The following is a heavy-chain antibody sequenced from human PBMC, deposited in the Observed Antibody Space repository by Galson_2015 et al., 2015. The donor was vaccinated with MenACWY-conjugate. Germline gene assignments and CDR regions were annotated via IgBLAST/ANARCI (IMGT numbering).Heavy chain of an antibody. CDR1: GYSFTNYW. CDR2: IDPVDSNT. CDR3: ARHPPGGRGMDV. V-gene: IGHV5-51*01. Sequence: QSRAQANKPGESLQISCQGTGYSFTNYWLAWVRQMPGKGLEWLGLIDPVDSNTRYSPSFQGQVTISADKSISTAYLQWTSLRASDTAMYYCARHPPGGRGMDVWGQGTTVTVSS. D-gene: IGHD1-26*01. J-gene: IGHJ6*02.